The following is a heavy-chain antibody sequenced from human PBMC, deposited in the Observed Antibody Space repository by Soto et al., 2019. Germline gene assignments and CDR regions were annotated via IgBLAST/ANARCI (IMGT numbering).Heavy chain of an antibody. J-gene: IGHJ4*02. CDR1: GFTFNSYS. CDR2: ISFAGDNI. D-gene: IGHD3-16*01. CDR3: AKDYEGYYDDYG. V-gene: IGHV3-30*04. Sequence: QPGGSLRLSCAASGFTFNSYSMHWFRQAPGKGLEWVAVISFAGDNIHYADSVRGRFTISRDNSQNTLYLQMNSLRRDDTAVYYCAKDYEGYYDDYGWGQGTLVTVSS.